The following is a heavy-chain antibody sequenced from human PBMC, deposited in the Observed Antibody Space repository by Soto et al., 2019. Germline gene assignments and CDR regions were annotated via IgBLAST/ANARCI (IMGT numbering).Heavy chain of an antibody. J-gene: IGHJ6*02. Sequence: ASVKVSCKASGGTFSSYAISWVRQAPGQGLEWMGGIIPIFGTANYAQKFQGRVTITADESTSTAYMELSSLRSEDTAVYYCARDCSSTSCDLYYCYGMDVWGQGTTVTVSS. CDR3: ARDCSSTSCDLYYCYGMDV. V-gene: IGHV1-69*13. CDR1: GGTFSSYA. CDR2: IIPIFGTA. D-gene: IGHD2-2*01.